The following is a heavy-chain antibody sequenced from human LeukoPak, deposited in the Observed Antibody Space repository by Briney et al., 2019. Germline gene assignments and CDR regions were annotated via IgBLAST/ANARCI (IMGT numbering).Heavy chain of an antibody. CDR3: AKRWIQLWSHFDY. Sequence: GGSPRLSCAASGFTFSSYAMSWVRQAPGKGLEWVSAISGSGGSTYYADSVKGRFTISRDNSKNTLYLQMNSLRAEDTAVYYCAKRWIQLWSHFDYWGQGTLVTVSS. CDR1: GFTFSSYA. J-gene: IGHJ4*02. V-gene: IGHV3-23*01. CDR2: ISGSGGST. D-gene: IGHD5-18*01.